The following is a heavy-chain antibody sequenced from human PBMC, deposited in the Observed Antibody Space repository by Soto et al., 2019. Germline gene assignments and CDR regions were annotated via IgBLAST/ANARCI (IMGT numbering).Heavy chain of an antibody. CDR3: ASYCSSTSRYPTSNYYYYGMDV. CDR1: GYTFTSYA. J-gene: IGHJ6*02. Sequence: ASVKVSCKASGYTFTSYAMHWVRQAPGQRLEWMGWINAGNGNTKYSQKFQGRVTITRDTSASTAYMELSSLRSEDTAVYYCASYCSSTSRYPTSNYYYYGMDVWGQGTTVTVSS. V-gene: IGHV1-3*01. D-gene: IGHD2-2*01. CDR2: INAGNGNT.